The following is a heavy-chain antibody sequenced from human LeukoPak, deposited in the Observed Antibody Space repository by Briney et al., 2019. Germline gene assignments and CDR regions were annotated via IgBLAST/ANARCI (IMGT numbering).Heavy chain of an antibody. D-gene: IGHD2-2*01. V-gene: IGHV4-38-2*01. Sequence: SETLSLTCAVSGYSISSGYYWGWIRQPPGRGLEWIGSIYHSGSTYYNPSLKSRVTISVDTSKNQFSLKLSSVTAADTAVYYCAIGGYCSSTSCYEGFDPWGQGTLVTVSS. J-gene: IGHJ5*02. CDR1: GYSISSGYY. CDR3: AIGGYCSSTSCYEGFDP. CDR2: IYHSGST.